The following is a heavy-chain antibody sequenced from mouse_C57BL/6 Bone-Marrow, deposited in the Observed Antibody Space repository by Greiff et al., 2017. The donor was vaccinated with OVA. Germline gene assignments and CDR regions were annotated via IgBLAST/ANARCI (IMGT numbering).Heavy chain of an antibody. Sequence: QVQLQQSGAELARPGASVKMSCKASGYTFTSYTMHWVKQRPGQGLEWIGYINPSSGYTKYNQKFKDKATLTADKSSSTAYMQLSSLTSEDSAVYYCAREDSNYGPYYYAMDYWGQGTSVTVSS. J-gene: IGHJ4*01. CDR1: GYTFTSYT. D-gene: IGHD2-5*01. CDR3: AREDSNYGPYYYAMDY. V-gene: IGHV1-4*01. CDR2: INPSSGYT.